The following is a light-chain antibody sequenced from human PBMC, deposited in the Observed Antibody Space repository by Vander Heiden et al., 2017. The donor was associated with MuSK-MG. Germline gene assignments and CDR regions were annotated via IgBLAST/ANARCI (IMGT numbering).Light chain of an antibody. V-gene: IGKV3-15*01. Sequence: EIVMTQSPATLSVSPGERATLSCRASQSVSSNLAWYQQKPGQAPRLLIHGASTRATGIPARFSGSGSGTEFTLTISSLQSEDFAVYYCQQYNTWPHLFGGGTKVEIK. CDR2: GAS. CDR3: QQYNTWPHL. J-gene: IGKJ4*01. CDR1: QSVSSN.